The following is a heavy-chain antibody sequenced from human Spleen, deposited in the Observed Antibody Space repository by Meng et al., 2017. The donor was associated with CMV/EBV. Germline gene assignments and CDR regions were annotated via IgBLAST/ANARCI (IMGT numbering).Heavy chain of an antibody. CDR2: IKQDGSEK. CDR3: AREVAVAGLDY. J-gene: IGHJ4*02. V-gene: IGHV3-7*03. Sequence: GESLKISCAASGFTFSSYWMSWVRQAPGKGLEWVANIKQDGSEKYYVDSVKGRFTISRDNAKNSLYLQMNSLRSDDTAVYYCAREVAVAGLDYWGQGTLVTVSS. CDR1: GFTFSSYW. D-gene: IGHD6-19*01.